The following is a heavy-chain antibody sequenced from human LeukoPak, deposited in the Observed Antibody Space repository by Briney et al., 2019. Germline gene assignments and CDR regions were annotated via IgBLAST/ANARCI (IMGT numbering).Heavy chain of an antibody. D-gene: IGHD3-22*01. CDR2: IKSKTDGGTT. V-gene: IGHV3-15*01. CDR3: TTVAMIVVVTPFDY. Sequence: GGSLRLSCAASGFTFSNYAMSWVRQAPGKGLEWVGRIKSKTDGGTTDYAAPVKGRFTISRDDSKNTLYLQMNSLKTEDTAVYYCTTVAMIVVVTPFDYWGQGTLVTVSS. CDR1: GFTFSNYA. J-gene: IGHJ4*02.